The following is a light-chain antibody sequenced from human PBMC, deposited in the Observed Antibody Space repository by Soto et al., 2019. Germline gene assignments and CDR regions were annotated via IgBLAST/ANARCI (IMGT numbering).Light chain of an antibody. CDR2: AAS. Sequence: IKTAQSPSSQACTLGDRVTITCRASQGIRNDLGWYQQKPGKAPKRLIYAASSLQSGVPSRFSGSGSGTDFTLTISILQPEDFASYYCQQTYSFYWTFGQGTKVDIK. J-gene: IGKJ1*01. CDR3: QQTYSFYWT. CDR1: QGIRND. V-gene: IGKV1-39*01.